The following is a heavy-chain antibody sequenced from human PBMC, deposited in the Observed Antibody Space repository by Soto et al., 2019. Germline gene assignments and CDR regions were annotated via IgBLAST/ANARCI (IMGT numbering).Heavy chain of an antibody. CDR3: ARDHYDILTGPTGWFDP. CDR2: IYYSGST. Sequence: SETLSLTCTVSGGSISSYYWSWIRQHPGKGLEWIGYIYYSGSTYYNPSLKSRVTISVDTSKNQFSLKLSSVTAADTAVYYCARDHYDILTGPTGWFDPWGQGTLVTVSS. J-gene: IGHJ5*02. V-gene: IGHV4-59*06. D-gene: IGHD3-9*01. CDR1: GGSISSYY.